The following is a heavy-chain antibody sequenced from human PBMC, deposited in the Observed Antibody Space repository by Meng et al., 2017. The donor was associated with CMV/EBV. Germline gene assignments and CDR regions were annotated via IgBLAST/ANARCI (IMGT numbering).Heavy chain of an antibody. CDR3: ARDPLFGGGGRFDL. CDR1: GYTFTSYG. V-gene: IGHV1-18*01. Sequence: QVRLARSGAEVKKPGASVKVSCKTSGYTFTSYGIRWVRQAPGQGLEWMGWISAYNGNTNYAQKLQGRVTMTTDTSTSTAYMELRSLRSDDTAVYYCARDPLFGGGGRFDLWGRGTLVTVSS. J-gene: IGHJ2*01. CDR2: ISAYNGNT. D-gene: IGHD3-10*01.